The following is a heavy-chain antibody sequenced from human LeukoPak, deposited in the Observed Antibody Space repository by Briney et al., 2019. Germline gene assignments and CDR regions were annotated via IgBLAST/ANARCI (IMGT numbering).Heavy chain of an antibody. CDR1: GFTFSSYS. Sequence: GGSLRLSCAASGFTFSSYSMHWVRQAPGKGLEWVAVISYDGSNKYYADSVKGRFTISRDNSKNTLYLQMNSLRAEDTAVYYCARDIAVAGLYYYYYGMDVWGQGTTVTVSS. J-gene: IGHJ6*02. D-gene: IGHD6-19*01. V-gene: IGHV3-30*03. CDR2: ISYDGSNK. CDR3: ARDIAVAGLYYYYYGMDV.